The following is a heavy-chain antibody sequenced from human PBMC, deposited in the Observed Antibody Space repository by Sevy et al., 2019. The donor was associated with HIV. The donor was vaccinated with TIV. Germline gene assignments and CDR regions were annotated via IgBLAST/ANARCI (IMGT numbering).Heavy chain of an antibody. Sequence: GGSLRLSCAASGFTFTTYAMAWVRQAPGKGLEWVSSISGSGSSTYYADSVKGRFTISRDSSKNTLYLQMNSLRVEDTAVYYCANGLSTSSLSDYYYGMDDWGQGTTVTVSS. J-gene: IGHJ6*02. CDR3: ANGLSTSSLSDYYYGMDD. CDR2: ISGSGSST. D-gene: IGHD6-6*01. CDR1: GFTFTTYA. V-gene: IGHV3-23*01.